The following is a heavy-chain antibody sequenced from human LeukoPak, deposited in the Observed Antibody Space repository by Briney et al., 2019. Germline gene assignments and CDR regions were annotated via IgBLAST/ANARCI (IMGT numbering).Heavy chain of an antibody. Sequence: ASVKVSCKASGYTFTNYGVSWVRQAPGQGLEWMGWISAYNGNTNYALKLQGRVAMTTGTSTSTAYMELRSLRSDDTAMYYCARDRSSSAPYYFDYWGQGTLVTVSS. CDR2: ISAYNGNT. CDR3: ARDRSSSAPYYFDY. D-gene: IGHD3-3*01. J-gene: IGHJ4*02. V-gene: IGHV1-18*01. CDR1: GYTFTNYG.